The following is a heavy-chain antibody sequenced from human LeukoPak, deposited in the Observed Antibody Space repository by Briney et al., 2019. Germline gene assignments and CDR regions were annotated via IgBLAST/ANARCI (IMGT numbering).Heavy chain of an antibody. CDR1: GFTFSSYE. Sequence: GGSLRLSCAASGFTFSSYEVNWVRQAPGKGVEWVSYISNSGSNRYYADSVKGRFTISRDNAKNSVYLQMNSLRAEDTAVYYCARDLMIVMVEEEGSADYWGQGTLVTVSS. J-gene: IGHJ4*02. CDR2: ISNSGSNR. V-gene: IGHV3-48*03. D-gene: IGHD3-22*01. CDR3: ARDLMIVMVEEEGSADY.